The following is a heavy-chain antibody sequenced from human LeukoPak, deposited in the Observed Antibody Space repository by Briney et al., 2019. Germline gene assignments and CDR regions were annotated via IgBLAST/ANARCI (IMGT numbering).Heavy chain of an antibody. Sequence: PGGSLRLSCAASGFTFSSYWMSWVRQAPGKGLEWVANIKQDGSEKYYVDSVKGRFTISRDNAKNSLYLQMNSLRAEDTALYYCARDLGIVVVGPFDSWGQGTLVTVSS. CDR1: GFTFSSYW. J-gene: IGHJ4*02. D-gene: IGHD2-2*03. V-gene: IGHV3-7*03. CDR3: ARDLGIVVVGPFDS. CDR2: IKQDGSEK.